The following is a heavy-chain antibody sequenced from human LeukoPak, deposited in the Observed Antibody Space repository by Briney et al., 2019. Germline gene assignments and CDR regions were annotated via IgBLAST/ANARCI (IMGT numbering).Heavy chain of an antibody. CDR2: IYSSGST. V-gene: IGHV4-4*07. J-gene: IGHJ4*02. CDR3: ARGGKATVVTM. CDR1: GGSINSYY. D-gene: IGHD4-23*01. Sequence: SETLSFTCTVSGGSINSYYWSWIRQPAGKGLEWIGRIYSSGSTNYNPSLKSRVSMSVDTSKNQFSLKLTSVTAADTAVYYCARGGKATVVTMRGQGILVTVSS.